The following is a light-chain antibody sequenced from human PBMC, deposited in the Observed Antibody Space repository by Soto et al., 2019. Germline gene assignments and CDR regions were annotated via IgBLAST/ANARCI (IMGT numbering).Light chain of an antibody. V-gene: IGLV2-14*01. CDR3: SSFTSSSTLV. CDR1: SSGVGSFDS. CDR2: DVS. J-gene: IGLJ1*01. Sequence: SALTQPASVSGSPGQPITISCTGTSSGVGSFDSVAWYQHNPGKAPKLMTYDVSNRPSGVSSRFSGSKSGNTACLSISALQTEDEANYYCSSFTSSSTLVFGTGPKVTV.